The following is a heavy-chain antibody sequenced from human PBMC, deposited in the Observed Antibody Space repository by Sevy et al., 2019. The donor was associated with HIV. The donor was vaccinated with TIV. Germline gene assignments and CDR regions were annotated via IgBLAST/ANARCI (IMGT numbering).Heavy chain of an antibody. CDR2: ISYTSTTI. J-gene: IGHJ6*02. CDR1: GFTFNTYN. V-gene: IGHV3-48*02. D-gene: IGHD3-22*01. CDR3: ASSDATSRFGYYYFAMDF. Sequence: GGSLRLSCAVSGFTFNTYNMNWVRQAPGKGLEWVSYISYTSTTIYYADSVRGPFTFSRDNAKNTLYLQMNSLRDEDTAVYYCASSDATSRFGYYYFAMDFWGQGTSVTVSS.